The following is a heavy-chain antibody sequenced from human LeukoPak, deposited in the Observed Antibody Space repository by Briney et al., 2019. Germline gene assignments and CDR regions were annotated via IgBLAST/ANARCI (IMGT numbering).Heavy chain of an antibody. Sequence: SETLSLTCAVSGGSISSSNWWSWVRQPPGKGLEWIGEIYHSESTNYNPSLKSRVTISVDKSKNQFSLKLSSVTAADTAVYYCARGSPSQLPPAEYFQHWGQGTLVTVSS. CDR3: ARGSPSQLPPAEYFQH. CDR2: IYHSEST. V-gene: IGHV4-4*02. J-gene: IGHJ1*01. D-gene: IGHD2-2*01. CDR1: GGSISSSNW.